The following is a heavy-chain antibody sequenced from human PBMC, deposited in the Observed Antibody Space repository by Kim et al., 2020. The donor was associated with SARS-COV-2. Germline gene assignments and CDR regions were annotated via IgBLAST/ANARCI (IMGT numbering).Heavy chain of an antibody. Sequence: SETLSLTCTVSGGSISSYYWSWIRQPPGKGLEWIGYIYYSGSTNYNPSLKSRVTISVDTSKNQFSLKLSSVTAADTAVYYCARGYNYGSSHYYYGMDVWGQGTTVTVSS. CDR2: IYYSGST. V-gene: IGHV4-59*01. CDR3: ARGYNYGSSHYYYGMDV. J-gene: IGHJ6*02. CDR1: GGSISSYY. D-gene: IGHD5-18*01.